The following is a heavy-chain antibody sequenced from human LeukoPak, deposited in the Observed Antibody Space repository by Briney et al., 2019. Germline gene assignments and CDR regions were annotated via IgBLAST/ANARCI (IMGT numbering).Heavy chain of an antibody. D-gene: IGHD3-3*01. V-gene: IGHV3-23*01. J-gene: IGHJ3*02. Sequence: GGSLRLSCAASGFTFSSYGMHWARQAPGKGLEWVSGISGSDGSTYYADSVGGRFTISRDNSKNTLYLRMNSLRVEDTAIYYCAKGVDNDFWSGYFDALDIWGLGTMVTVSS. CDR1: GFTFSSYG. CDR2: ISGSDGST. CDR3: AKGVDNDFWSGYFDALDI.